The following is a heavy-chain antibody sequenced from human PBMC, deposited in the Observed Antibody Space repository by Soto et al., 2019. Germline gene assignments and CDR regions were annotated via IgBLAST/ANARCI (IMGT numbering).Heavy chain of an antibody. CDR3: AKKVPGSNPLDS. CDR2: ISYDGSNK. D-gene: IGHD1-1*01. Sequence: PGGSLRLSCAASGFTFSSYGMHWVRQAPGKGLEWVAVISYDGSNKYYADSVKGRFTISRDNSKNTLYLQMNSLRVEDTAVYYCAKKVPGSNPLDSWGQG. J-gene: IGHJ4*02. V-gene: IGHV3-30*18. CDR1: GFTFSSYG.